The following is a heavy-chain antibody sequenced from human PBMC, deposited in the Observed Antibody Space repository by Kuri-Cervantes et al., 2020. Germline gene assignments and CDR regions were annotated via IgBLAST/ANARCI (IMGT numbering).Heavy chain of an antibody. Sequence: ASVKVSCKASGYTFTSYYMHWVRQAPGQGLEWMGIINPSGGSTSYAQKFQGRVTMTRNTSISTAYMELSSLRSEDTAVYYCARETAAGTVDYWGQGTLITVSS. J-gene: IGHJ4*02. D-gene: IGHD6-13*01. CDR3: ARETAAGTVDY. V-gene: IGHV1-46*01. CDR1: GYTFTSYY. CDR2: INPSGGST.